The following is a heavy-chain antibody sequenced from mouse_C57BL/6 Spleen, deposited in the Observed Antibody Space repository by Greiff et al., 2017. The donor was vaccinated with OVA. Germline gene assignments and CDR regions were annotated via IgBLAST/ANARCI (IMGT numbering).Heavy chain of an antibody. J-gene: IGHJ2*01. D-gene: IGHD2-1*01. CDR2: IDPSDSYT. Sequence: QVQLQQPGAELVMPGASVKLSCKASGYTFTSYWMHWVKQRPGQGLEWIGEIDPSDSYTNYNQKFKGKSTLNVDKSSSTAYMQLSSLTSEDSAVYYCARDGNLYFDYWGQGTTLTVSS. CDR3: ARDGNLYFDY. CDR1: GYTFTSYW. V-gene: IGHV1-69*01.